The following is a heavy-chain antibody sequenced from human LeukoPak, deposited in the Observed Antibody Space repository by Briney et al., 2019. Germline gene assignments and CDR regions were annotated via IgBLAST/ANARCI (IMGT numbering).Heavy chain of an antibody. V-gene: IGHV4-4*07. Sequence: SETLSLTCTVSGGSISRFYSSWIRQPAGKGLEWIGRIYTSGSTNYNPSLKSRVTMSVDTSKNQFSLKLSSVTAADTAVYYCARAIVGATMNGSDPWGQGTLVTVSS. CDR3: ARAIVGATMNGSDP. CDR2: IYTSGST. CDR1: GGSISRFY. D-gene: IGHD1-26*01. J-gene: IGHJ5*02.